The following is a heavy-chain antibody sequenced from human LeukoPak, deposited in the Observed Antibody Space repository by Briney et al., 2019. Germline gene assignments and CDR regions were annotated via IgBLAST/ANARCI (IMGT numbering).Heavy chain of an antibody. V-gene: IGHV3-30*01. J-gene: IGHJ4*02. D-gene: IGHD6-13*01. CDR3: ARDSIAAAGTDFDY. Sequence: PGGSLRLSCAASGFTFSSYAMHWVRQAPGKGLEWVAVISYDGSNKYYADSVKGRFTISRDNSKNTLYLQMNSLRAEDTAVYYCARDSIAAAGTDFDYWGQGALVTVSS. CDR1: GFTFSSYA. CDR2: ISYDGSNK.